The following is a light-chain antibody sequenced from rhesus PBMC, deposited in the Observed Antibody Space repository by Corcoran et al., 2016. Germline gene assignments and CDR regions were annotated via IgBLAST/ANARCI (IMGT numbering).Light chain of an antibody. CDR2: GAS. J-gene: IGKJ4*01. CDR3: QQDYTWPLS. Sequence: EIVMTQSPATLSLSPGERATLSCRASQTVSSSLAWYQQKPGPAPKLLSFGASNRATGIPDRFRGSGAGTEFTLTITSLEPADVGLYRCQQDYTWPLSFGGGTRVELE. V-gene: IGKV3-42*01. CDR1: QTVSSS.